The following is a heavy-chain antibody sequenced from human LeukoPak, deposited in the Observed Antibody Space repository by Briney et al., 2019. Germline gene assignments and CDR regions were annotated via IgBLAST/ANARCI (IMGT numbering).Heavy chain of an antibody. D-gene: IGHD6-13*01. CDR2: ISSYNGNT. J-gene: IGHJ5*02. V-gene: IGHV1-18*01. CDR1: GYTFTSYG. CDR3: ARGGVAAAVQLGFDP. Sequence: ASVKVSCKASGYTFTSYGISWVRQAPGQGLEWMGWISSYNGNTNYAQKLQGRVTMTRSTSISTAYMELSSLRSEDTAVYYCARGGVAAAVQLGFDPWGQGTLVTVSS.